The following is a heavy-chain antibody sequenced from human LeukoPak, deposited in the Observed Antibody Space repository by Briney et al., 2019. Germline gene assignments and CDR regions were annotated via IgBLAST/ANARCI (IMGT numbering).Heavy chain of an antibody. J-gene: IGHJ6*02. Sequence: GGSLRLSCAASGFTFSSYSMNWVRQAPGKGLEWVSSISSSSSYIYYADSVKGRFTISRDNSKNTLYLQMNSLRAEDTAVYYCAKAGTLYYYYGMDVWGQGTTVTVSS. CDR2: ISSSSSYI. CDR1: GFTFSSYS. D-gene: IGHD3-10*01. V-gene: IGHV3-21*04. CDR3: AKAGTLYYYYGMDV.